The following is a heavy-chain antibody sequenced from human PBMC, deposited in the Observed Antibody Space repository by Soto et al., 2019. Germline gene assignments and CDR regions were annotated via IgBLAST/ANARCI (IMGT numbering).Heavy chain of an antibody. D-gene: IGHD3-3*01. V-gene: IGHV3-15*01. Sequence: EVQLVESGGGLVKPGGSLRLSCAASGFTFSNAWMSWVRQAPGKGLEWVGRIKSKTDGGTTDYAAPVKGRFTISRDDSKNTLYLQMNSLKTEDTAVYYCTTVSPITIFGVVIIPVPRDVWGKGTTVTVSS. CDR1: GFTFSNAW. J-gene: IGHJ6*04. CDR3: TTVSPITIFGVVIIPVPRDV. CDR2: IKSKTDGGTT.